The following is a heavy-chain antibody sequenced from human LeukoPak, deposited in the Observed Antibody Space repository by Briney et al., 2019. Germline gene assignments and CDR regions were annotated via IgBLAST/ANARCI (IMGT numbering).Heavy chain of an antibody. Sequence: ASVKVSCKASGYTFTSYGISWVRQAPGQGLEWMGWISAYNGNTNYAQKFQGRVTITTDESTSTAYMELSSLRSEDTAVYYCARGDHDSSGYYLAEYFQHWGQGTLVTVSS. CDR2: ISAYNGNT. J-gene: IGHJ1*01. CDR3: ARGDHDSSGYYLAEYFQH. CDR1: GYTFTSYG. D-gene: IGHD3-22*01. V-gene: IGHV1-18*01.